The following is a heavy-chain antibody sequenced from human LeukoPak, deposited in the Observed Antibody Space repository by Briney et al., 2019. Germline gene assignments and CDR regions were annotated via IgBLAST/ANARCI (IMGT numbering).Heavy chain of an antibody. V-gene: IGHV4-30-4*01. CDR3: ARVTQDLTQGD. J-gene: IGHJ4*02. CDR1: GCSISSDVCH. D-gene: IGHD1-14*01. Sequence: PSEAVPLTCTVCGCSISSDVCHGIGTPQPPGKALEGIGYIYYCGSTYYNPPLKSRVTISVDTYKTQFSLKLSSVTAADTAVYYCARVTQDLTQGDWGQGTLVTASS. CDR2: IYYCGST.